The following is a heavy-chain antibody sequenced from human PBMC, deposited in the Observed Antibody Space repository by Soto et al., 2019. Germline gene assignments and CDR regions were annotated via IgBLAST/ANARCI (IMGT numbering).Heavy chain of an antibody. CDR1: GFSLSSGYYY. V-gene: IGHV4-30-4*01. D-gene: IGHD3-10*01. CDR2: IYYSGST. CDR3: ARGSEFYGFDY. J-gene: IGHJ4*02. Sequence: SETLSLTWTFSGFSLSSGYYYLRWIRQPPGKGLEWIGYIYYSGSTYYNPSLKSRVTISVDTSKNQFSLKLSSVTAADTAVYYCARGSEFYGFDYWGQGTLVTVSS.